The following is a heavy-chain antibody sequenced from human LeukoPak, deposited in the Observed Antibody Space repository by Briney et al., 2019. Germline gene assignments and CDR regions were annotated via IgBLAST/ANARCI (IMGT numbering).Heavy chain of an antibody. Sequence: GGSLRLSCAASGSTFNSYAMSWARQAPGKGLEWVSAISGSGGSTYYADSVKGRFTISRDNSKNTLYLQMNSLRAEDTAVYYCAKNGRHDHDTYFFDFWGQGTQVTVSS. D-gene: IGHD3-9*01. V-gene: IGHV3-23*01. CDR2: ISGSGGST. CDR3: AKNGRHDHDTYFFDF. CDR1: GSTFNSYA. J-gene: IGHJ4*02.